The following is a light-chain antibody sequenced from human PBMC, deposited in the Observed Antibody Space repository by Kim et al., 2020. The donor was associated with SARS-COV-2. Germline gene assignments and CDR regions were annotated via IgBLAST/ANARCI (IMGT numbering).Light chain of an antibody. CDR1: SGSVSTGHY. V-gene: IGLV8-61*01. J-gene: IGLJ3*02. CDR2: NTY. Sequence: QTVVTQEPSFSVSPGGTVTLTCALTSGSVSTGHYPSWYQQAPGQAPRTLIYNTYTRSSGVPDRFSGSILGDKAALTITGALADDESHYYCALYMGTGNWMFGGGTKLTVL. CDR3: ALYMGTGNWM.